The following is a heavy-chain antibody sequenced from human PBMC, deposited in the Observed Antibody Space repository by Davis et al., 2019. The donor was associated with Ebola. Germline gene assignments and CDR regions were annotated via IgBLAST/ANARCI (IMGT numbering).Heavy chain of an antibody. Sequence: AASVKVSCKASGYTFSNYAINWVRQATGQGLEWMGWINGGNGITKYSQKFQGRVTITRDTSASTAYMEMSSLRSDDTAVYYCASGGVYCSSSSCATYHYYGMDVWGQGTTVTVSS. V-gene: IGHV1-3*01. D-gene: IGHD2-2*01. CDR2: INGGNGIT. J-gene: IGHJ6*02. CDR1: GYTFSNYA. CDR3: ASGGVYCSSSSCATYHYYGMDV.